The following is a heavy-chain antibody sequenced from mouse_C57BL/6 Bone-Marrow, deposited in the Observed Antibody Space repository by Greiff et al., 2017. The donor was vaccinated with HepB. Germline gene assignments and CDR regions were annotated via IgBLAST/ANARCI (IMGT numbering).Heavy chain of an antibody. D-gene: IGHD1-1*01. Sequence: EVQLQESGGGLVKPGGSLKLSCAASGFTFSSYAMSWVRQTPEKRLAWVATISDGGSYTYYPDNVKGRFTISRDNAKNNLYLQMSHLKSEDTAMYYCARGGGPLLRYLPEFAYWGQGTLVTVSA. CDR1: GFTFSSYA. J-gene: IGHJ3*01. V-gene: IGHV5-4*01. CDR2: ISDGGSYT. CDR3: ARGGGPLLRYLPEFAY.